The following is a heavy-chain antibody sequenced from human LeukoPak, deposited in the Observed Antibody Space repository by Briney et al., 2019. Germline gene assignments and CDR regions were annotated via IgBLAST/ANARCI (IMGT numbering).Heavy chain of an antibody. CDR3: ARGSHYYDSSGYHDY. V-gene: IGHV1-18*01. CDR1: GYTFTSYG. Sequence: ASVKVSCKAAGYTFTSYGISRVRQAPGQGLEWMGWISAYNGNTNHAQKLQGRVTMTTDTSTSTAYMELRSLRSDDTAVYYCARGSHYYDSSGYHDYWGQGTLVTVSS. CDR2: ISAYNGNT. J-gene: IGHJ4*02. D-gene: IGHD3-22*01.